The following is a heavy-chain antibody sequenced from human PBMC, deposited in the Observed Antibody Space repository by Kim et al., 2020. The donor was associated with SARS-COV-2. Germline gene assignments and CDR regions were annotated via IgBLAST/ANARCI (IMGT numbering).Heavy chain of an antibody. CDR2: IKNEAQGATT. V-gene: IGHV3-15*01. Sequence: GGSLRLSCAASGFTFSNTWMTWVRQAPGKGLEWVGRIKNEAQGATTDYAAPVKGSFTISRDDSKNTLYLQMNSREIGDTAVYYCTPDATPTLSNYFDYWGEGTLVTVSS. CDR3: TPDATPTLSNYFDY. J-gene: IGHJ4*02. D-gene: IGHD2-15*01. CDR1: GFTFSNTW.